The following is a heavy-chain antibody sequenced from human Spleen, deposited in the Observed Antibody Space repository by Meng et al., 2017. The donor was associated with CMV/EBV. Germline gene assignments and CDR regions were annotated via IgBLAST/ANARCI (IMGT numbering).Heavy chain of an antibody. V-gene: IGHV4-4*02. CDR2: IYHSGST. J-gene: IGHJ4*02. D-gene: IGHD2-21*02. CDR1: GGSISSSNL. CDR3: ARIERRRILKYCGSDCSTTDY. Sequence: QVQLQESGPGLVKPSGTLSLTCAVSGGSISSSNLWTWVRQVPGKGLEWCGEIYHSGSTNYNPSLKSRVTISVDKFKNQFSLKLGSVTAADTAVYYCARIERRRILKYCGSDCSTTDYWGQGTLVTVSS.